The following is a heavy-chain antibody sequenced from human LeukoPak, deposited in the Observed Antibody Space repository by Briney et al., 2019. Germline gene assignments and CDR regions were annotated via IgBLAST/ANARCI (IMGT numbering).Heavy chain of an antibody. V-gene: IGHV3-30*18. CDR3: AKASVGYGMDV. CDR1: GFTFSSYG. J-gene: IGHJ6*04. D-gene: IGHD4-23*01. Sequence: GGSLRLSCAASGFTFSSYGMHWVRQAPGKGLEWVAVISYGGSNKYYADSVKGRFTISRDNSKNTLYLQMNSLRAEDTAVYYCAKASVGYGMDVWGKGTTVTVSS. CDR2: ISYGGSNK.